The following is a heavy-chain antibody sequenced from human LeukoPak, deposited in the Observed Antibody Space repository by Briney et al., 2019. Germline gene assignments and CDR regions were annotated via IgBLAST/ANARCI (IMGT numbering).Heavy chain of an antibody. Sequence: PEGSLRLSCAASGVTFNDYHMNWIRQAPGKGLEWIAYISPGGDDIYFADSVRGRLTLSRDNAKNSLYLQMSSLTAEDTAVYYCAKWSGVADPFDYWGQGTLVTVSS. CDR3: AKWSGVADPFDY. CDR1: GVTFNDYH. D-gene: IGHD6-19*01. CDR2: ISPGGDDI. J-gene: IGHJ4*02. V-gene: IGHV3-11*01.